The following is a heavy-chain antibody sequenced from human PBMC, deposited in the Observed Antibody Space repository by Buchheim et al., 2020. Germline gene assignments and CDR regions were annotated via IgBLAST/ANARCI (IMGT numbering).Heavy chain of an antibody. J-gene: IGHJ4*02. V-gene: IGHV3-7*01. CDR3: ARRLIATRPRDYFDY. CDR1: GFTFSGYW. Sequence: EVQLVESGGGLVQPGGSLRLSCAASGFTFSGYWMSWVRQAPGKGLEWVANIKQDGSEKYYVDSVKGRFTISRDNAKKSLYLQMNSLRAEDTAVYYCARRLIATRPRDYFDYWGQGTL. CDR2: IKQDGSEK. D-gene: IGHD6-6*01.